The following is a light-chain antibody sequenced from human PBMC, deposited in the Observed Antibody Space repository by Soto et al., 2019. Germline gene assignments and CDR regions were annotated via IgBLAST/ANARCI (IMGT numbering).Light chain of an antibody. J-gene: IGKJ1*01. CDR1: QGIRNA. CDR2: AAS. V-gene: IGKV1-17*01. CDR3: LEHSTFPLT. Sequence: DIQMTQFPSSLSASVGDRVTITSRASQGIRNALAWYQQKPGKAPKRLIYAASSLQSGVPSRFSGSGSGTEFTLAISSLQPEDFATFYCLEHSTFPLTFGQGTKVEI.